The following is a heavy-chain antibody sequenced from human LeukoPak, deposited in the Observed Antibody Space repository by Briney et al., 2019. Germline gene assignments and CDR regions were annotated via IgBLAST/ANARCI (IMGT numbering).Heavy chain of an antibody. D-gene: IGHD3-22*01. Sequence: SETLSLTCTVSGGSISSSSYYWGWIRQPPGKGLEWIGSIYHSGSTYYNPSLKSRVTISVDTSKNQFSLKLSSVTAADTAVYYCARDDYSSGYYYVYWGQGTLVTVSS. V-gene: IGHV4-39*07. CDR1: GGSISSSSYY. J-gene: IGHJ4*02. CDR3: ARDDYSSGYYYVY. CDR2: IYHSGST.